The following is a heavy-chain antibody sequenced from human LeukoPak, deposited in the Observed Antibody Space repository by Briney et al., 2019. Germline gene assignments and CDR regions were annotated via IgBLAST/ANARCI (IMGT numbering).Heavy chain of an antibody. CDR1: GFTFNSYG. CDR2: VRFDGSTK. D-gene: IGHD3-10*01. Sequence: GGSLRLSCAASGFTFNSYGMHWVRQAPGKGLEWVAFVRFDGSTKFYADSVKGRFTISRDNSKNTLYVQMNSLRVEDTAVYYCAKASSVDYYGSGSCDFWGQGTLVTVSS. J-gene: IGHJ4*02. CDR3: AKASSVDYYGSGSCDF. V-gene: IGHV3-30*02.